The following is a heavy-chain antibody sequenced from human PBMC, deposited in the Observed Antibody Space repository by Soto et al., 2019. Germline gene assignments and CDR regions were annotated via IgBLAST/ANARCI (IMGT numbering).Heavy chain of an antibody. CDR2: IYYSGST. J-gene: IGHJ4*02. CDR3: ASHIQLWLFGY. Sequence: QLQLQESGPGLVKPSETLSLTCTVSGGSISSSSYYWGWIRQPPGKGLEWIGSIYYSGSTYYNPSLKSRVTISVDTSKNQFSLKLSSVTAADTAVYYCASHIQLWLFGYWGQGTLVTVSS. CDR1: GGSISSSSYY. D-gene: IGHD5-18*01. V-gene: IGHV4-39*01.